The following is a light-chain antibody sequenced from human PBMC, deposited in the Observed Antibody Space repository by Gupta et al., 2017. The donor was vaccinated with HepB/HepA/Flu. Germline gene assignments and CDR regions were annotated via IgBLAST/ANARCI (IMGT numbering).Light chain of an antibody. Sequence: QSVLTQPPSVSGAPGQRVTISCTGSSSNIGAGYDVPWYQHLPGTAPNLLIYGNTNRPSGVPDRFSGSKSGTSASLAITGLQAEDEADYYCQSYDSSLSGSVFGGGTKLTVL. CDR2: GNT. J-gene: IGLJ3*02. CDR3: QSYDSSLSGSV. V-gene: IGLV1-40*01. CDR1: SSNIGAGYD.